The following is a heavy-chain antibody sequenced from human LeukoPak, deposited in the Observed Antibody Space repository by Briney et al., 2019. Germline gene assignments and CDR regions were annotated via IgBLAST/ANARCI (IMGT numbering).Heavy chain of an antibody. D-gene: IGHD1-14*01. CDR2: IIPIFGTA. J-gene: IGHJ4*02. V-gene: IGHV1-69*01. CDR3: ARAPPATQTEYFDY. Sequence: ASVKVSCKASGGTFSSYAISWVRQAPGQGLEWMGGIIPIFGTANYALKFQGRVTITADESTSTAYMELSSLRSEDTAVYYCARAPPATQTEYFDYWGQGTLVTVSS. CDR1: GGTFSSYA.